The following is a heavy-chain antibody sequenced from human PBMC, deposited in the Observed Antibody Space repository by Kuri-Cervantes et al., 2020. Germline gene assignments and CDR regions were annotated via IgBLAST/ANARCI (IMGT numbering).Heavy chain of an antibody. Sequence: GESLKISCAASGFTFSSYGMHWVRQAPGKGLEWVAVIWYDGSNKYYADSVKGRFTISRDNPKNTLYLQMNSLRAEDTAVYYCAKSLARYGLDAFDIWGQGTMVTVSS. V-gene: IGHV3-33*08. J-gene: IGHJ3*02. CDR1: GFTFSSYG. CDR2: IWYDGSNK. CDR3: AKSLARYGLDAFDI. D-gene: IGHD5-18*01.